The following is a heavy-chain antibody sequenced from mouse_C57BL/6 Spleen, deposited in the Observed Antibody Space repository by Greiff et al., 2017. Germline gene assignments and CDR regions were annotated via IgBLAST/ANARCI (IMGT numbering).Heavy chain of an antibody. CDR1: GFTFSDYG. Sequence: DVKLQESGGGLVKPGGSLKLSCAASGFTFSDYGMHWVRQAPEKGLEWVAYISSGSSTIYYAETVKGRFTISRDNAKNTLFLQMTSLRSEDTAMYYCARGGTVVVFDYWGQGTTLTVSS. D-gene: IGHD1-1*01. CDR3: ARGGTVVVFDY. CDR2: ISSGSSTI. J-gene: IGHJ2*01. V-gene: IGHV5-17*01.